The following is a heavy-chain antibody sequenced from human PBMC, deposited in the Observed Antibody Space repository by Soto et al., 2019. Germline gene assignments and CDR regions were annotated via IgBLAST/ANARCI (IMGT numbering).Heavy chain of an antibody. D-gene: IGHD1-26*01. J-gene: IGHJ6*02. CDR2: IVPMLGTP. Sequence: QVQLVQSGAEVKEPGSSVRVSCKASGGTFDNFIMNWVRQTPGQGLEWMGGIVPMLGTPTYAEKFKGIVTISATGSTSTMYMEVTSLRSEDTAIYYCARNGSYSSSLSQYSGMDVWGQGTTVTVSS. V-gene: IGHV1-69*01. CDR1: GGTFDNFI. CDR3: ARNGSYSSSLSQYSGMDV.